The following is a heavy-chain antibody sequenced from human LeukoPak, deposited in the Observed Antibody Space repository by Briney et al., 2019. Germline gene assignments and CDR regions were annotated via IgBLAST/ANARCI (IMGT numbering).Heavy chain of an antibody. Sequence: GGSLRLSCAASGFTFSSSWMTWVRQAPGKGLEWLANIKGDGSDKNYVDSVKGRFTISRDNAKNSMFLQMSSLRGEDTALYYCATEHWGPNSWGQGTLVTVSS. CDR1: GFTFSSSW. V-gene: IGHV3-7*01. J-gene: IGHJ4*02. CDR2: IKGDGSDK. CDR3: ATEHWGPNS. D-gene: IGHD3-16*01.